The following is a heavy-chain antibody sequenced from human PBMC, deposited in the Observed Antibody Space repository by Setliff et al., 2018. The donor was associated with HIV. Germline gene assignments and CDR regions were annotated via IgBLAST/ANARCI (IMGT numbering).Heavy chain of an antibody. CDR3: ARSLLPSITVAGTIGY. V-gene: IGHV4-59*01. D-gene: IGHD6-19*01. J-gene: IGHJ4*02. CDR1: GGSISSYY. CDR2: IYYNGNT. Sequence: SETLSLTCTVSGGSISSYYWSWIRQPPGKGLEWIGYIYYNGNTNYNPSLKSRCTISVDTSKNQLSLKLSSVTAADTAVYYCARSLLPSITVAGTIGYWGQGSLVTVSS.